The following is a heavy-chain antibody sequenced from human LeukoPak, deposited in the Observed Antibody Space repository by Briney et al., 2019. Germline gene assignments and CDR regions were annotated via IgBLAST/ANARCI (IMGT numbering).Heavy chain of an antibody. V-gene: IGHV3-48*03. CDR2: ISSSGSTI. CDR1: EFTFSSFE. J-gene: IGHJ4*02. CDR3: ARTVGATLDY. D-gene: IGHD1-26*01. Sequence: GGSLRLSCAASEFTFSSFEMNWVRQAPGKGLEWVSYISSSGSTIYHADSVKGRFTSSRDNAKNSPYLQMNSLRAEDTAVYYCARTVGATLDYWGQGTLVTVSS.